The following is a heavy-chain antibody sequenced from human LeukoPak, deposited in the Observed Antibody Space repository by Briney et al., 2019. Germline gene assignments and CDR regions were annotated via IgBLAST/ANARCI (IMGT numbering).Heavy chain of an antibody. D-gene: IGHD3-3*01. Sequence: GGSLRLSCAASGFTFSSYSMNWVRQAPGKGLEWVSSISSSSSYIYYADSVKGRFTISRDNAKNSLYLQMNSLRAEDTAVYHCAREQYDFWSGYYCYWGQGTLVTVSS. J-gene: IGHJ4*02. V-gene: IGHV3-21*01. CDR2: ISSSSSYI. CDR3: AREQYDFWSGYYCY. CDR1: GFTFSSYS.